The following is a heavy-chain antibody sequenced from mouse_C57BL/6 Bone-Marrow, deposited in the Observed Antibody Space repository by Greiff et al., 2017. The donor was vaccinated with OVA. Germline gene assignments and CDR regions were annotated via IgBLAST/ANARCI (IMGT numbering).Heavy chain of an antibody. CDR1: GYTFTSYW. D-gene: IGHD2-4*01. Sequence: QVQLQQPGAELVRPGSSVKLSCKASGYTFTSYWMHWVKQRPIQGLEWIGNIDPSDSETHYNQKFKDKATLTVDKSSSTAYMQLSSLTSEDSAVYYGAREDYYDYRKYAMDYWGQGTSVTVSS. V-gene: IGHV1-52*01. J-gene: IGHJ4*01. CDR3: AREDYYDYRKYAMDY. CDR2: IDPSDSET.